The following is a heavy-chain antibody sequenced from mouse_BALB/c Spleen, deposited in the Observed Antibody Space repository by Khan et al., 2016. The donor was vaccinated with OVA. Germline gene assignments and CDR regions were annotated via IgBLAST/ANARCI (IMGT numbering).Heavy chain of an antibody. CDR3: ARLAYYYNSEGFAY. D-gene: IGHD1-1*01. Sequence: EVELVESGGDLVKPGGSLKLSCAASGFTFSTYGMSWVRQTPDKRLEWVATISSGGHYNYYPDSVKGRFTISRDNAKNSLYLQMTSLKSEDTAIYYCARLAYYYNSEGFAYWGQGTLVTVSA. J-gene: IGHJ3*01. CDR1: GFTFSTYG. V-gene: IGHV5-6*01. CDR2: ISSGGHYN.